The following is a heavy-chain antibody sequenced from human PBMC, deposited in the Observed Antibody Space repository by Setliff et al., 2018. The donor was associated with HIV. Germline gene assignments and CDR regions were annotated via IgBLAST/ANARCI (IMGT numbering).Heavy chain of an antibody. J-gene: IGHJ4*02. CDR2: VNPTGGT. Sequence: ASVKVSCKASGYIFVNFKIHWVRQSPGQGLEWMGKVNPTGGTTYIEKLRGRVTMTTDTSTSSSYMELSNLTSDDTAVYYCARRGSYRGSYAFDYWGQGTPVTVSS. CDR3: ARRGSYRGSYAFDY. D-gene: IGHD3-16*02. V-gene: IGHV1-46*04. CDR1: GYIFVNFK.